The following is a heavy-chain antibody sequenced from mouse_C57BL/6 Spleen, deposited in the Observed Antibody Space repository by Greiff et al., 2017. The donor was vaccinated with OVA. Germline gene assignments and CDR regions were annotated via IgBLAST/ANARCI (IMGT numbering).Heavy chain of an antibody. CDR1: GYTFTSYW. Sequence: VQLQQSGPELVKPGASVKIPCKASGYTFTSYWMHWVKQRPIQGLEWIGNIDTSDSETHYNQKFKDKTTLTVDKSSSQAYMQLSCLTTEDSAVYYCARAGEYDALYYFDYWGQGTTLTVSS. V-gene: IGHV1-52*01. CDR2: IDTSDSET. CDR3: ARAGEYDALYYFDY. J-gene: IGHJ2*01. D-gene: IGHD2-14*01.